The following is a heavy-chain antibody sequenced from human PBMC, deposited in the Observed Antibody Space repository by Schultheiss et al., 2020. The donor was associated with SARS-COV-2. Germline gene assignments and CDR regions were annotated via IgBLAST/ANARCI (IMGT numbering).Heavy chain of an antibody. V-gene: IGHV4-31*03. J-gene: IGHJ4*02. CDR3: ARGLQPGSSALDY. CDR2: IYYSGST. Sequence: SETLSLTCTVSGGSISSGGYYWSWIRQHPGKGLEWIGYIYYSGSTYYIPSLKSRVTISVDTSKNQFSLKLSSVTAADTAVYYCARGLQPGSSALDYWGQGTLVTVAS. D-gene: IGHD6-6*01. CDR1: GGSISSGGYY.